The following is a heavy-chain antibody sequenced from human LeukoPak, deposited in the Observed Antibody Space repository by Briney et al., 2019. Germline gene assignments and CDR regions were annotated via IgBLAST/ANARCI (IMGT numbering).Heavy chain of an antibody. CDR3: ARVPITDDAFDI. J-gene: IGHJ3*02. D-gene: IGHD5-24*01. CDR2: IYYSGST. V-gene: IGHV4-31*03. CDR1: GGSISSGGYY. Sequence: SETLSLTCTVSGGSISSGGYYWSWIRQHPGKGLEWIGYIYYSGSTYYNPSLKSRVTISVDTSKNQFSLKLSSVIAADTAVYYCARVPITDDAFDIWGQGTMVTVSS.